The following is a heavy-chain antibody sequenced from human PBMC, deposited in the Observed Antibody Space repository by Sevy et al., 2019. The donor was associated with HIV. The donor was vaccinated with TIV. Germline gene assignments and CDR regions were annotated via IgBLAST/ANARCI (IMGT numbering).Heavy chain of an antibody. CDR1: GYTFTSYD. J-gene: IGHJ4*02. V-gene: IGHV1-8*01. CDR2: MNPNSGNT. D-gene: IGHD3-3*01. CDR3: ARAHYDFWSGYYYFDY. Sequence: ASVKVSCKASGYTFTSYDINWVRQATGQGLEWMGWMNPNSGNTGYAQKFQGRVTMTRNTSINTAYMELSSLRSEDTAVYYCARAHYDFWSGYYYFDYWGQGTLVTVSS.